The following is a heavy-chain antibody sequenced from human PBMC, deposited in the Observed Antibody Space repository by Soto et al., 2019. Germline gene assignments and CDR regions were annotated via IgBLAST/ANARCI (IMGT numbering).Heavy chain of an antibody. CDR1: GFTFSNYA. CDR3: AKDQRGVSSVARIDH. J-gene: IGHJ4*02. D-gene: IGHD3-10*01. Sequence: EVQLLESGGGLVQSGGSLRLSCAASGFTFSNYAMSWVRQAPGKGLEWVSSISGNGGSTYYADSVKGRFTISRDNSKNTLYLQMNSLRAEDTAVYYCAKDQRGVSSVARIDHWGQGTLVTVSS. V-gene: IGHV3-23*01. CDR2: ISGNGGST.